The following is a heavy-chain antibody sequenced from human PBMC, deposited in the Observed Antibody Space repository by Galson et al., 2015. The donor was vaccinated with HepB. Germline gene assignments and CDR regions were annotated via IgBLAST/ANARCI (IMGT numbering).Heavy chain of an antibody. Sequence: SVKVSCKASGGTFSSHAISWVRQAPGQGLEWMGGIIPVFGTPKYAQKFQGRVTFTADESTRTAYMELSSLRSEDTAIYYCAKPGDFYGSGSYYNVYPFWGQGTLVTVSS. V-gene: IGHV1-69*13. D-gene: IGHD3-10*01. J-gene: IGHJ4*02. CDR1: GGTFSSHA. CDR3: AKPGDFYGSGSYYNVYPF. CDR2: IIPVFGTP.